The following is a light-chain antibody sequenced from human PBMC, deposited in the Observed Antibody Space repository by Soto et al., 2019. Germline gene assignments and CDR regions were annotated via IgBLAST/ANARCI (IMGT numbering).Light chain of an antibody. V-gene: IGKV1-5*03. CDR3: QQYKSYPHS. Sequence: DTQMTQSPSTLSASVGDRVTITCRASQSISAWLAWYHQQPGKAPKLLIYKASTLSGGVPSRFSGSGSGTEFTLTISSLQPDDLASYYRQQYKSYPHSFGQGTKLEIK. J-gene: IGKJ2*01. CDR2: KAS. CDR1: QSISAW.